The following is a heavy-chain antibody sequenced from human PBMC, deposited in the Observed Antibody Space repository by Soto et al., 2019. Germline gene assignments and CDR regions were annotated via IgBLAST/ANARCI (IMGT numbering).Heavy chain of an antibody. V-gene: IGHV4-4*07. CDR1: SGSISSYS. Sequence: SETLSLTCTVSSGSISSYSWNWIRQPAGNGLEWIGRIYASVSTSYNPSLKSRVTMSVDTSKNQFSLKLRSLTAADTAVYYCARDMRGYVSDFAYWGQGTLVTVSS. D-gene: IGHD5-12*01. J-gene: IGHJ4*02. CDR3: ARDMRGYVSDFAY. CDR2: IYASVST.